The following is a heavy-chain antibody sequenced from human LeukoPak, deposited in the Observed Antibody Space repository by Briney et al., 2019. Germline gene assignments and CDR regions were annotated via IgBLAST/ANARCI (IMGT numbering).Heavy chain of an antibody. CDR1: GYTFTSYG. J-gene: IGHJ4*02. D-gene: IGHD3-16*02. V-gene: IGHV1-18*01. CDR3: ARGTPLRLGELSLTAHFDY. Sequence: ASVKVSCKASGYTFTSYGISWVRQAPGQGLEWMGWISAYNGNTNYAQKLQGRVTMTTDTSTSTAYMELRSLRSDDTAVYYCARGTPLRLGELSLTAHFDYWGQGTLVTVSS. CDR2: ISAYNGNT.